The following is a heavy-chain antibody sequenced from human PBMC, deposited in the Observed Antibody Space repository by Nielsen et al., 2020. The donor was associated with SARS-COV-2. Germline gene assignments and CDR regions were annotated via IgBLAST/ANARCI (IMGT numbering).Heavy chain of an antibody. CDR1: GLTFDDYG. J-gene: IGHJ6*02. D-gene: IGHD3-22*01. Sequence: GESMKIYCEASGLTFDDYGMSWVRQDRGKGLEWVFGINWNGGSTGYADSVKGRFTISRDNAKNSLYLQMNSLRAEDTALYHCAVIPDSSFYYGMYVWGQGTTVTVSS. CDR2: INWNGGST. CDR3: AVIPDSSFYYGMYV. V-gene: IGHV3-20*01.